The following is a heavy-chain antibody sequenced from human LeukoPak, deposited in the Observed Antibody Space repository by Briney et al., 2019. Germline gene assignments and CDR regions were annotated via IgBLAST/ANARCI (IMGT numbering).Heavy chain of an antibody. CDR1: GYFISSGYY. D-gene: IGHD2-2*01. CDR3: ARLPQYCSSTSCSLYYFDY. V-gene: IGHV4-38-2*01. J-gene: IGHJ4*02. CDR2: IYHSGST. Sequence: SETLSLTCAVSGYFISSGYYWGWIRQPPGKGLEWIGSIYHSGSTYYNPSLKSRVTISVDTSKNQFSLKLSSVTAADTAVYYCARLPQYCSSTSCSLYYFDYWGQGTLVTVSS.